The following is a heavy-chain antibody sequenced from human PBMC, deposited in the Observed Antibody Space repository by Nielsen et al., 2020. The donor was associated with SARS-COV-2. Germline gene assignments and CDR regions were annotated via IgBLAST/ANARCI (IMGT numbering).Heavy chain of an antibody. Sequence: SETLSLTCAVYGGSFSGYYWSWIRQPPGKGLEWIGEINHSGSTNYNPSLKSRVTISVDTSKNQFSLKLSSVTAADTAVYYCAREVFPGVAFDIWGQGTMVTVSS. CDR2: INHSGST. CDR1: GGSFSGYY. J-gene: IGHJ3*02. V-gene: IGHV4-34*01. D-gene: IGHD2-21*01. CDR3: AREVFPGVAFDI.